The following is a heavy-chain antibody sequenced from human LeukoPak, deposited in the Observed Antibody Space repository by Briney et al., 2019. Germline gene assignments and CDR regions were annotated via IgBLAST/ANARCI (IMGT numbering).Heavy chain of an antibody. J-gene: IGHJ4*02. CDR3: ARGGGGNSYGY. CDR2: ISSSSSTI. D-gene: IGHD4-23*01. Sequence: PGGSLRLSCAASGFTFSSYSVNWVRQAPGKGLEWVSYISSSSSTIYYADSVKGRFTISRDNAKNSLYLQMNSLRAEDTAVYYCARGGGGNSYGYWGQGTLVTVSS. CDR1: GFTFSSYS. V-gene: IGHV3-48*01.